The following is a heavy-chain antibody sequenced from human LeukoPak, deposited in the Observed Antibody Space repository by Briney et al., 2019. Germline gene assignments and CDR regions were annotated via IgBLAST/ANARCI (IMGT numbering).Heavy chain of an antibody. CDR1: GYTFTSYG. Sequence: ASVKVSCKASGYTFTSYGISWVRQAPGQGLEWMGWISAYNGNTNYAQKLQGRVTMTTDTSTSTAYIELRSLRSDDTAVYYCARAYSSSWYVGYWGQGTLVTVSS. CDR2: ISAYNGNT. CDR3: ARAYSSSWYVGY. D-gene: IGHD6-13*01. J-gene: IGHJ4*02. V-gene: IGHV1-18*01.